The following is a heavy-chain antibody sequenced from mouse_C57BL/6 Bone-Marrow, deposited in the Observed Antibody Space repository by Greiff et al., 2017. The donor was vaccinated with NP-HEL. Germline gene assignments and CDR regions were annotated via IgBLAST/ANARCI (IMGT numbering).Heavy chain of an antibody. J-gene: IGHJ1*03. CDR1: GFTFSSYA. CDR2: ISSGGDYI. V-gene: IGHV5-9-1*02. CDR3: TRPLLRRWEYWYCDV. D-gene: IGHD1-1*01. Sequence: EVHLVESGEGLVKPGGSLKLSCAASGFTFSSYAMSWVRQTPEKRLEWVAYISSGGDYIYYADTVKGRFTISRDNARNTLYLQMSSLKSEDTAMYYCTRPLLRRWEYWYCDVWGTGTTVTVSS.